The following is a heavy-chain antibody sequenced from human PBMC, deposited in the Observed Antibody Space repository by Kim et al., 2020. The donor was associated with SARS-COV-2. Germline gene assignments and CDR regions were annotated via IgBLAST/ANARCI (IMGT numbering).Heavy chain of an antibody. D-gene: IGHD3-22*01. CDR3: ARKDSSGYYPFYYYYGMDV. CDR1: GFTVSSNY. V-gene: IGHV3-53*01. J-gene: IGHJ6*01. CDR2: IYSSNST. Sequence: GGSLRLSCAASGFTVSSNYMSWVRQAPGKGLEWVSVIYSSNSTYYADSVKGRFTISRDNSKNTLYLQMNSLRPEDTAVYYCARKDSSGYYPFYYYYGMDV.